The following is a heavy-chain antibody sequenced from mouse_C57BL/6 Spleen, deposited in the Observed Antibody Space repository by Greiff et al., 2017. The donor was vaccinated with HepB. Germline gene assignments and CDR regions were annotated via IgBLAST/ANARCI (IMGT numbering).Heavy chain of an antibody. CDR3: ARELRGGYYFDY. V-gene: IGHV5-4*01. CDR2: ISDGGSYT. D-gene: IGHD1-1*01. CDR1: GFTFSSYA. J-gene: IGHJ2*01. Sequence: EVKLMESGGGLVKPGGSLKLSCAASGFTFSSYAMSWVRQTPEKRLEWVATISDGGSYTYYPDNVKGRFTISRDNAKNNLYLQMSHLKSEDTAMYYCARELRGGYYFDYWGQGTTLTVSS.